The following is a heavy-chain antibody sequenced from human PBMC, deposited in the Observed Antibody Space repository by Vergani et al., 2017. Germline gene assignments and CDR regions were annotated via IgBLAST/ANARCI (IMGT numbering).Heavy chain of an antibody. J-gene: IGHJ4*02. CDR3: ATIGYRRWGYYFDY. D-gene: IGHD2-2*02. CDR1: GYSIGSGFY. V-gene: IGHV4-38-2*01. CDR2: IHNRGKT. Sequence: QVRLEESGPGLVKPSETLSLTCSVSGYSIGSGFYWAWIRQSPGGGLQWLTSIHNRGKTYHNTSLKSRVPVSLDTSKNRFFLNLTSVTATDAAVYYCATIGYRRWGYYFDYWGQGILVTVSS.